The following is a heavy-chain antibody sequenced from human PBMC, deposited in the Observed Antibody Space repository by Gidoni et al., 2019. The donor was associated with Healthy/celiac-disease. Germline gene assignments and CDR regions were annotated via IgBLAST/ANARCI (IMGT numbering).Heavy chain of an antibody. D-gene: IGHD6-19*01. CDR1: GFTFSSYA. CDR3: AKGPSWAGVDL. V-gene: IGHV3-23*01. J-gene: IGHJ5*02. Sequence: EVQRLESGGGLVQPGGSLRLSCAASGFTFSSYAMSWVRPAPGKGLGWVSAITGCCGSTYYPASVKGRFTTSRDNSKNPLDLQINRLRAEYTAVYYCAKGPSWAGVDLWGQGTLVTVSS. CDR2: ITGCCGST.